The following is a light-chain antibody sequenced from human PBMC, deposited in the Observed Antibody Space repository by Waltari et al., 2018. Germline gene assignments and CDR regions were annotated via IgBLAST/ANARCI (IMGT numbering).Light chain of an antibody. CDR1: GSNIGTNT. CDR2: GNN. J-gene: IGLJ2*01. CDR3: SSWDGSLNGVV. Sequence: QSVLTQPPSASATAGQRVTISCSGSGSNIGTNTVNWYQQVPGTAPKLVIYGNNQRPSGVPDRISGSKSGTSGSLAISGLQSEDEADYYCSSWDGSLNGVVFGGGTRLTVL. V-gene: IGLV1-44*01.